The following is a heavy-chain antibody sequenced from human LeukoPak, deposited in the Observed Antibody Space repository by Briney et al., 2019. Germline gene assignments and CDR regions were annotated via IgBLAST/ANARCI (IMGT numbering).Heavy chain of an antibody. D-gene: IGHD3-22*01. CDR1: GGSISGSSYC. CDR2: IYYSGST. CDR3: ARQGRLLLQYYFDY. J-gene: IGHJ4*02. Sequence: PSETLSLTCTVSGGSISGSSYCWGWIRQPPGKGLEWIGSIYYSGSTYYNPSLKSRVTISVDTSKNQFSLKLSSVTAADTAVYYCARQGRLLLQYYFDYWGQGTLVTVSS. V-gene: IGHV4-39*01.